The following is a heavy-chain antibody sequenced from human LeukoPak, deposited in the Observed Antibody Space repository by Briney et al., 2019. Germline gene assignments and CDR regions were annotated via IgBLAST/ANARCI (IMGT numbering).Heavy chain of an antibody. D-gene: IGHD1-1*01. V-gene: IGHV1-18*01. CDR1: GYTFYNYG. CDR2: ITAYNGNR. J-gene: IGHJ4*01. Sequence: ASLKVSCKTSGYTFYNYGISWVRQAPGQGLEWMGWITAYNGNRLYAQRFQGRITLTTDTSTSTSYMELRSLEYDDTAIYYCARDNDKVVDHWGQGTLVTVSS. CDR3: ARDNDKVVDH.